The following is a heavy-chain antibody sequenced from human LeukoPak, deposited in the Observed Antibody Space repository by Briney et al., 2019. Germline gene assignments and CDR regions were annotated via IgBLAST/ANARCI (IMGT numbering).Heavy chain of an antibody. CDR3: ARDSSSWYLLSYYMDV. Sequence: ASVKVSCKAFGYTFTGYWMHWVRQAPGQGPEWMGVINPSGGSTSYAQKFQGRVTMTRDTSTSTVYMELSSLRSEDTAVYYCARDSSSWYLLSYYMDVWGKGTTVTISS. D-gene: IGHD6-13*01. CDR1: GYTFTGYW. J-gene: IGHJ6*03. CDR2: INPSGGST. V-gene: IGHV1-46*01.